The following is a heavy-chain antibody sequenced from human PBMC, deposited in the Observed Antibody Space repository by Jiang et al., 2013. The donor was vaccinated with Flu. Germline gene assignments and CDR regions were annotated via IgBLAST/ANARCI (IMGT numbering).Heavy chain of an antibody. CDR2: IDWDDDK. CDR3: ARSHGSWATWTPFDI. J-gene: IGHJ3*02. CDR1: GFSLGTRGMR. D-gene: IGHD1-1*01. V-gene: IGHV2-70*04. Sequence: KPTQTLTLTCTFSGFSLGTRGMRVSWFRQPPGKALEFLARIDWDDDKFYSTSLKTRLAISKDTSENQVVLTVTNMDPVDTATYYCARSHGSWATWTPFDIWGQGTMVTVSS.